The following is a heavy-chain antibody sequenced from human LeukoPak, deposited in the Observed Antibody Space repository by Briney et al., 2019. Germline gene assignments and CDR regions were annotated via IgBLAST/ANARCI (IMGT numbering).Heavy chain of an antibody. CDR3: ARWLYNSGWAIDY. CDR2: IRQDGSGK. D-gene: IGHD6-19*01. V-gene: IGHV3-7*01. Sequence: PGGSLRLSCTASGFSFSTYYMGWVRQAPGQGLDWVANIRQDGSGKFYADSVKGRFTISRDNAKNSLFLQMNSLRAEDTAVYFCARWLYNSGWAIDYWGQGTLVTVSS. CDR1: GFSFSTYY. J-gene: IGHJ4*02.